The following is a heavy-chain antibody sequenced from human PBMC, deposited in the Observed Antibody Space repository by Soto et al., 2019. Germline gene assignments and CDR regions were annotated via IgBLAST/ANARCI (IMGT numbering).Heavy chain of an antibody. Sequence: ASVKVSCKASGYTFTSYGISWVRQAPGQGLEWMGWISAYDGKTTYAEKFQGRVTLTTDTSTSTAYMELRSLRSDDTAIYYCARDPHEFWTSYWFDPWGQGTPVTVPS. CDR2: ISAYDGKT. CDR1: GYTFTSYG. J-gene: IGHJ5*02. V-gene: IGHV1-18*01. D-gene: IGHD3-3*01. CDR3: ARDPHEFWTSYWFDP.